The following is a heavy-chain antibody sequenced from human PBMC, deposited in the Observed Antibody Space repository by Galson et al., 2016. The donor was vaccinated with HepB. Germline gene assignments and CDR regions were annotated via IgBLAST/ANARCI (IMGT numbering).Heavy chain of an antibody. V-gene: IGHV4-39*01. J-gene: IGHJ4*02. CDR3: ASSDLSGWYYFDN. CDR2: FFYSGST. D-gene: IGHD6-19*01. Sequence: LSLTCTVSGGSISSYSHYLGWIRQPPGKGLEWIGSFFYSGSTYYNPSLKSRVTISVDTSKNQFSLRLSSVTAADTAVYYCASSDLSGWYYFDNWGQGTLVTVSS. CDR1: GGSISSYSHY.